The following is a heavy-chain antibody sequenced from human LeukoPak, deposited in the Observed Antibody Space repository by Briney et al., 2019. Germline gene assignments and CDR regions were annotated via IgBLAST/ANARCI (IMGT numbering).Heavy chain of an antibody. CDR2: INPNSGGT. CDR1: GYTFSGYY. V-gene: IGHV1-2*02. CDR3: ARDIRYCGGDCYSVSDAFDI. Sequence: ASVKVSCKASGYTFSGYYMHWVRQAPGQGLEWMGWINPNSGGTNYAQKFQGRVTMTRDTSISTAYMELSRLRSDDTAVYYCARDIRYCGGDCYSVSDAFDIWGQGTMVTVSS. J-gene: IGHJ3*02. D-gene: IGHD2-21*02.